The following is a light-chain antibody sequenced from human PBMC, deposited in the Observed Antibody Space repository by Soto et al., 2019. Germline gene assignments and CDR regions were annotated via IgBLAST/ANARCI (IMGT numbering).Light chain of an antibody. V-gene: IGKV1-33*01. CDR2: DAS. CDR1: QDISNY. J-gene: IGKJ5*01. CDR3: QQYDHLPIT. Sequence: QMTQSASSLSACVGHTITITCQATQDISNYLNWYQQKQGESPKILIYDASKLETGVPSRFSGSSYGTDFNFTISSLQTEDLATYHCQQYDHLPITFGQGTRLEI.